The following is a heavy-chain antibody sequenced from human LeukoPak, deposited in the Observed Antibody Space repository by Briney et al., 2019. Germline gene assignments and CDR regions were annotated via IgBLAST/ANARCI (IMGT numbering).Heavy chain of an antibody. CDR3: ARDRGAAIFVDAFDI. V-gene: IGHV3-30-3*01. D-gene: IGHD2-2*01. Sequence: GGSLRLSCAASGFTFSTYAMHWVRQAPGKGLEWVAVISYDGSNKYYPDSVKGRFTISRDNSKNTLYLQMNSLRAEDTAVYYCARDRGAAIFVDAFDIWGQGTMVTVSS. J-gene: IGHJ3*02. CDR2: ISYDGSNK. CDR1: GFTFSTYA.